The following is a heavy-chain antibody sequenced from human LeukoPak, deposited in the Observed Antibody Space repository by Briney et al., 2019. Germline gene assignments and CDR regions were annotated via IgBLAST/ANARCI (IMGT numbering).Heavy chain of an antibody. D-gene: IGHD1-1*01. CDR2: IKTNADGEPT. CDR3: TTGIDDGGGY. J-gene: IGHJ4*02. Sequence: GGSLRLSCVSSGFTFAKVWMNWVRQAPGKDLEWVGRIKTNADGEPTDYAAPVEGRFVISRDDSKKTLYLEMNSLRVDDTALYFCTTGIDDGGGYWGQGTLVTVSS. CDR1: GFTFAKVW. V-gene: IGHV3-15*07.